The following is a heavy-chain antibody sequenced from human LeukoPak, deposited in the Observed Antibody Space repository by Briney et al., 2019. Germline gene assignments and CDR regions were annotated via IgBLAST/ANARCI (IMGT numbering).Heavy chain of an antibody. J-gene: IGHJ4*02. CDR1: GFTFSSYA. V-gene: IGHV3-30*18. Sequence: GGSLRLSCAASGFTFSSYAMSWVRQAPGKGLEWVAVISYDGSNKYYADSVKGRFTISRDNSKNTLYLQMNSLRAEDTAVYYCAKKKGRGYSGYDFDYWGQGTLVTVSS. CDR3: AKKKGRGYSGYDFDY. D-gene: IGHD5-12*01. CDR2: ISYDGSNK.